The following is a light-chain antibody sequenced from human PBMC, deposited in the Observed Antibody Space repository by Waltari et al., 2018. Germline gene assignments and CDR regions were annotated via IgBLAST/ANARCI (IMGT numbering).Light chain of an antibody. CDR2: DVS. V-gene: IGLV2-11*01. CDR3: CSYAGSYTANVV. J-gene: IGLJ2*01. CDR1: SRDVGGYNY. Sequence: QSALTQPRSVSGSPGQSVTISCPGTSRDVGGYNYVYWYQQHPGKAPNLLIYDVSKRPSGVPDRFSGSKSGNTASLTISGLQAEDEADYYCCSYAGSYTANVVFGGGTKLTVL.